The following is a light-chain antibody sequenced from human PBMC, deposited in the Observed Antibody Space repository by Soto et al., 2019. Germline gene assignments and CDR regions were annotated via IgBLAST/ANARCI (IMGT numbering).Light chain of an antibody. V-gene: IGKV3-20*01. CDR1: QSVSSNY. CDR2: VAS. J-gene: IGKJ1*01. CDR3: QQYSSSPWT. Sequence: EIVLTQSPGTLSLSPGERATLSCRASQSVSSNYLAWYQQKPGQAPRLLIFVASSRATGIPDRFSGSGSGTGLTLTISRLEPEDFAVYYCQQYSSSPWTFGKENKVEIK.